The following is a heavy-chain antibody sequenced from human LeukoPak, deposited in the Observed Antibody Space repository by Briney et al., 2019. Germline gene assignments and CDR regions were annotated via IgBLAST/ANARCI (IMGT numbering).Heavy chain of an antibody. D-gene: IGHD5/OR15-5a*01. CDR3: ARGDSTNQDGDYYGLDV. J-gene: IGHJ6*02. V-gene: IGHV4-4*07. CDR2: IYSSGST. CDR1: GGSISGYY. Sequence: LSETLSLTCTVSGGSISGYYWSWIRQSAGKGLEWIGRIYSSGSTNYNPSLKSRATMSVDTSKNHFSLNLSSVTAADTAVYYCARGDSTNQDGDYYGLDVWGQGTTVTVSS.